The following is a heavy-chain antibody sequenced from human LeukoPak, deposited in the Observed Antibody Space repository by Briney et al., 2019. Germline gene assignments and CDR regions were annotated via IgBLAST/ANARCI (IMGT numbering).Heavy chain of an antibody. D-gene: IGHD5/OR15-5a*01. V-gene: IGHV3-7*05. CDR2: IKQDGSEK. CDR1: GFTFSNYW. CDR3: ARGCCLLEY. Sequence: GGSLRLSCAASGFTFSNYWMSWVRQTPGKGLEWVANIKQDGSEKYYVDSVKGRFTISRDNAKNSRYLQMNSLRAEDTAIYYCARGCCLLEYWGQGTLVTVSS. J-gene: IGHJ4*02.